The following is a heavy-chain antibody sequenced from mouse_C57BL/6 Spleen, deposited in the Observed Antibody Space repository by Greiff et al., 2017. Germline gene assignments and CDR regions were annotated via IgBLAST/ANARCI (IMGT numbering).Heavy chain of an antibody. Sequence: VHLVESGAELVRPGASVTLSCKASGYTFTDYEMHWVKQTPVHGLEWIGAIDPETGGTAYNQKFKGKAILTADKSSSTAYMELRSLTSEDSAVYYCTGGYGRYFDYWGQGTTLTVSS. CDR3: TGGYGRYFDY. CDR1: GYTFTDYE. CDR2: IDPETGGT. V-gene: IGHV1-15*01. J-gene: IGHJ2*01. D-gene: IGHD2-2*01.